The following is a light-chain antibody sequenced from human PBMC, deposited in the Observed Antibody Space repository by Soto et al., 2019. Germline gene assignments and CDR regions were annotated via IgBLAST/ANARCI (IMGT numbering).Light chain of an antibody. CDR1: SSDVGGYNF. CDR2: NVI. V-gene: IGLV2-11*01. CDR3: CRDAGSYTYV. J-gene: IGLJ1*01. Sequence: QSVLTQPRSVSGSPGQSVTISCTGTSSDVGGYNFVSWYQHHPGKAPKLIIYNVIQRPSGGPVRFSASKPDNTASLTISELRAEYEADYYSCRDAGSYTYVFGHGSQGT.